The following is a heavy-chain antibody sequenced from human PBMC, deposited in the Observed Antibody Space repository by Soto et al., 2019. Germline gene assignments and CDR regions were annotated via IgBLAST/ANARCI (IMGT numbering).Heavy chain of an antibody. Sequence: PGGSLRLSCAASGFTFSASAMHWVRQASGKGLEWVGRIRSKANSYATAYAASVKGRFTISRDDSKNTAYLQMNSLKTEDTAVYYCTRHRLWFGIDDAFDIWGQGTMVTVSS. D-gene: IGHD3-10*01. CDR2: IRSKANSYAT. V-gene: IGHV3-73*01. CDR3: TRHRLWFGIDDAFDI. J-gene: IGHJ3*02. CDR1: GFTFSASA.